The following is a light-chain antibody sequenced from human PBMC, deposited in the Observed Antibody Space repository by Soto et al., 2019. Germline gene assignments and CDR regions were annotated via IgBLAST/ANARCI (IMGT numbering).Light chain of an antibody. Sequence: QSVLTQPPSVSGAPGQRVTISCTGSSSNIGAGYDVHWYQQLPGTAPKLLIYGNSNRPSGVPDRFSGSKSGTSASLAITGLQAEDEAEYYYQSYYSSLSSWVFGRGTKLTVL. CDR3: QSYYSSLSSWV. J-gene: IGLJ3*02. V-gene: IGLV1-40*01. CDR1: SSNIGAGYD. CDR2: GNS.